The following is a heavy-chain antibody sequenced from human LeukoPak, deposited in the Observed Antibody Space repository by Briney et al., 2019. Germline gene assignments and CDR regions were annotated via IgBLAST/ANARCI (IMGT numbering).Heavy chain of an antibody. CDR1: GYTFTSYD. D-gene: IGHD4-17*01. CDR2: MNPNSGNT. CDR3: ARDLLYGDYGEVAFDI. Sequence: GASVKVSCKASGYTFTSYDINWVRQATGQGLEWMGWMNPNSGNTGYAQKFQGRVTINRNTSISTAYMELSSLRSEDTAVYYCARDLLYGDYGEVAFDIWGQGTMVTVSS. J-gene: IGHJ3*02. V-gene: IGHV1-8*03.